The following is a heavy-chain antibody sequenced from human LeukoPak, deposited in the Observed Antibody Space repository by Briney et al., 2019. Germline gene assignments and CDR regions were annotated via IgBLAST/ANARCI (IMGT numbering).Heavy chain of an antibody. V-gene: IGHV1-69*05. Sequence: SVKVSCKASGGTFSSYAISWVRQAPGEGREWMGGIIHIFGTANYAQKFQGGVTITTDESTSTAYMELSSLRSEDTAVYYCAKGELLLVYWGQGTLVTVSS. J-gene: IGHJ4*02. CDR3: AKGELLLVY. D-gene: IGHD1-26*01. CDR2: IIHIFGTA. CDR1: GGTFSSYA.